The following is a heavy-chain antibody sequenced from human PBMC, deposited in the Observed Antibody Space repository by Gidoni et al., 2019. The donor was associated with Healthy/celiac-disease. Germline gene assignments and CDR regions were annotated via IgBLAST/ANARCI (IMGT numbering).Heavy chain of an antibody. D-gene: IGHD1-1*01. J-gene: IGHJ4*02. CDR3: ARDLLITTGTTFDY. V-gene: IGHV4-39*07. CDR1: GGSISSSSYY. Sequence: QLQLQESGPGLVKPSETLSLTCTVSGGSISSSSYYWGWIRPPPGKGLEWIGSIYYSGSTYYHPSLQSRVTISVDTSKNQFSLKLSSVTAADPAVYYCARDLLITTGTTFDYWGQGTLVTVSS. CDR2: IYYSGST.